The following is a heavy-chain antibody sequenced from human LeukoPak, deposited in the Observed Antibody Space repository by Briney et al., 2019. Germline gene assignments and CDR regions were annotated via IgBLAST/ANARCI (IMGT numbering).Heavy chain of an antibody. Sequence: GASVKVSCKASGGTFSSYAISWVRQAPGQGLEWMGWISAYNGNTKYAQKFQGRVTMTTDTSTNTAYMELRSLRSDDTAVYYCAREGNWNYWFDPWGQGTLVTVSS. CDR3: AREGNWNYWFDP. J-gene: IGHJ5*02. D-gene: IGHD1-7*01. V-gene: IGHV1-18*01. CDR1: GGTFSSYA. CDR2: ISAYNGNT.